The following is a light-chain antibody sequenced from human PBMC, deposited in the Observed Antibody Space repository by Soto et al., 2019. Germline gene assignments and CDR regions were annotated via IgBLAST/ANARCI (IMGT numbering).Light chain of an antibody. Sequence: QSALTQPPALSGSPGLSITISCTGTSSDVGAYNYVSWFQQHPGKAPKLMIFEVSNRPSGVSNRFSGSKSGNTASLTISGLQAEDEADYYCSAYTTSSSWLFGGGTKVTVL. CDR3: SAYTTSSSWL. V-gene: IGLV2-14*01. J-gene: IGLJ3*02. CDR2: EVS. CDR1: SSDVGAYNY.